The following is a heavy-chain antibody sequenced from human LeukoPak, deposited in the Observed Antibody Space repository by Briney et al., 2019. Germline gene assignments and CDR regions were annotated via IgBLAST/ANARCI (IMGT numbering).Heavy chain of an antibody. V-gene: IGHV3-23*01. J-gene: IGHJ4*02. Sequence: QTGGSLRLSCGAPGFTFTTYPMTWVRQAPGKGLEWVSAISASGGTTYYADSVKGRFTISRDDSKNTVYLQMNSLRAEDTAVYFCAMDRGYWGQGTLVTVSS. D-gene: IGHD2-2*03. CDR1: GFTFTTYP. CDR2: ISASGGTT. CDR3: AMDRGY.